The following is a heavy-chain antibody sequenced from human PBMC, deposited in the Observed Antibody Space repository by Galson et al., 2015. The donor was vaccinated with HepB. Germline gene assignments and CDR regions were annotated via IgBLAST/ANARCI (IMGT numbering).Heavy chain of an antibody. CDR1: GFTLNTYD. CDR3: AILREPGY. D-gene: IGHD1-26*01. J-gene: IGHJ4*02. CDR2: MSGSGGYT. V-gene: IGHV3-23*01. Sequence: SLRLPCAVSGFTLNTYDMTWVRQAPGKGLEGVSVMSGSGGYTYYADSVKGRFTVSRDNSRNTLYLHMNNLIAEDTAVYYCAILREPGYWGQGTLVTVSS.